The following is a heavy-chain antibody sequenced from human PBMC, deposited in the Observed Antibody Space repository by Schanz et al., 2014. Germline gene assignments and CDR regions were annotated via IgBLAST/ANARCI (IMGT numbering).Heavy chain of an antibody. CDR1: RFTFSNYW. D-gene: IGHD6-25*01. Sequence: DVQLVESGGGLVQPGGSLRLACAASRFTFSNYWVGWVRQAPGKGLESVASINNDGSQKFYVDSVKGRFAVSRDNPKNSWYLQMNSLRVEDTAVYYCVSGYTSGFWGQGTLVTVSS. CDR2: INNDGSQK. J-gene: IGHJ4*02. V-gene: IGHV3-7*01. CDR3: VSGYTSGF.